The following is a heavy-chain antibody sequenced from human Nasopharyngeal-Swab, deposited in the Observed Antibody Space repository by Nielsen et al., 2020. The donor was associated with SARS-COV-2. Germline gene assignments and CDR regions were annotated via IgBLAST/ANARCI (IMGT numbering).Heavy chain of an antibody. V-gene: IGHV1-8*02. J-gene: IGHJ6*03. D-gene: IGHD3-3*02. CDR1: GYTFTGYA. Sequence: ASVKVSCKASGYTFTGYAMHWVRQAPGQRLEWMGWMNPNSGNTGYAQKFQGRVTMTRNTSISTAYMELSSLRSEDTAVYYCARGISLYYYYYYMDVWGKGTTVTVSS. CDR3: ARGISLYYYYYYMDV. CDR2: MNPNSGNT.